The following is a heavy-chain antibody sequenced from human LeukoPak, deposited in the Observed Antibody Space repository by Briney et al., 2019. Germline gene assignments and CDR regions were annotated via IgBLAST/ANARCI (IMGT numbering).Heavy chain of an antibody. D-gene: IGHD3-22*01. CDR1: GFTFSSYE. CDR3: ARQEYYYDRRVYDY. Sequence: GGSPRLSCAASGFTFSSYEMNWVRQAPGKGLEWVSYISSSGSTIYYADSVKGRFTISRDNAKNSLYLQMNSLRAEDTAVYYCARQEYYYDRRVYDYWGQGTLVTVSS. V-gene: IGHV3-48*03. J-gene: IGHJ4*02. CDR2: ISSSGSTI.